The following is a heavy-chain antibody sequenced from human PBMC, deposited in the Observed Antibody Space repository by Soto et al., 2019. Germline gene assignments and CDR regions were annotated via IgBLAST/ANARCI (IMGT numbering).Heavy chain of an antibody. J-gene: IGHJ6*02. V-gene: IGHV1-69*01. D-gene: IGHD3-10*01. Sequence: QVQLVQSGAEVKKPGSSVKVSCKASGGTFSSYAISWVRQAPGQGLEWMGGIIPIFGTANYAQKFQGRVTITADESTSTAYMELSSLRSEDTAVYYCAGVIITLVPFTRPPSYYYGMDVWGQGTTVTVSS. CDR2: IIPIFGTA. CDR3: AGVIITLVPFTRPPSYYYGMDV. CDR1: GGTFSSYA.